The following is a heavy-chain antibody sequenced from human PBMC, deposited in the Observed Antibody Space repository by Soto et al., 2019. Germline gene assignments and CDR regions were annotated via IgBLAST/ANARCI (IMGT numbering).Heavy chain of an antibody. CDR3: ARGVDTAMAFDY. CDR1: GGSFSGYY. V-gene: IGHV4-34*01. CDR2: INHSGST. J-gene: IGHJ4*02. Sequence: PSETLSLTCAVYGGSFSGYYWSWIRQPPGKGLEWIGEINHSGSTNYNPSPKSRVTISVDTSKNQFSLKLSSVTAADTAVYYCARGVDTAMAFDYWGQGTLVTVSS. D-gene: IGHD5-18*01.